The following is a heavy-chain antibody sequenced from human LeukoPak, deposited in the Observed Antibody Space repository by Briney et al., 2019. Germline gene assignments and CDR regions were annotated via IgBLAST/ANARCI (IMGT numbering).Heavy chain of an antibody. CDR2: IKQDGSEK. Sequence: GGSLRLSCVVSGYTFSGHWMNWVRQAPGKGLEWVATIKQDGSEKYYVHSVKGRFTISRDNAKSSLHLQMNSLRAEDTAVYYCATDTIAAARNSGDYWGQGTLVTVSS. CDR3: ATDTIAAARNSGDY. V-gene: IGHV3-7*01. CDR1: GYTFSGHW. D-gene: IGHD6-13*01. J-gene: IGHJ4*02.